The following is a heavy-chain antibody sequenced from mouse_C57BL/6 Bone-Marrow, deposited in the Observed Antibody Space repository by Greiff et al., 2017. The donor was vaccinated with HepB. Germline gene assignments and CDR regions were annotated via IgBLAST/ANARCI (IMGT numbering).Heavy chain of an antibody. Sequence: EVQLVESGGGLVQPKGSLKLSCAASGFSFNTYAMNWVRQAPGKGLEWVARIRSKSNNYATYYADSVKDRFTISRDDSESMLYLQMNNLKTEDTAMYYCVRHRITTVVEGYFDVWGTGTTVTVSS. CDR2: IRSKSNNYAT. CDR1: GFSFNTYA. J-gene: IGHJ1*03. D-gene: IGHD1-1*01. CDR3: VRHRITTVVEGYFDV. V-gene: IGHV10-1*01.